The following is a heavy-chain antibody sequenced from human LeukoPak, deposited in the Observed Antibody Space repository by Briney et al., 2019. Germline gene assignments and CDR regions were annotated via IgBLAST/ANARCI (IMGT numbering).Heavy chain of an antibody. CDR2: INSSGGGT. Sequence: GASVKVSCKASGYTFTSFHMHWVRQAPGQGLEWMGIINSSGGGTSYPQKFQGRVTMTRDTSTSTVYMELSSLRSEDTAVYYCARAPHSSAGDNFDYWGEGTLVTVSS. D-gene: IGHD2-15*01. J-gene: IGHJ4*02. CDR1: GYTFTSFH. CDR3: ARAPHSSAGDNFDY. V-gene: IGHV1-46*01.